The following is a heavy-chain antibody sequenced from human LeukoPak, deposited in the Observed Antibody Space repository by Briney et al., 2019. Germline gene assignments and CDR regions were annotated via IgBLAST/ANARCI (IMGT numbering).Heavy chain of an antibody. CDR3: ARVELYYDSSGPSDY. V-gene: IGHV3-48*04. J-gene: IGHJ4*02. Sequence: GGSLRLSCAASGFTFSSYWMSWVRQAPGKGLEWVSYISSSGSTIYYADSVKGRFTISRDNAKNSLYLQMNSLRAEDTAVYYCARVELYYDSSGPSDYWGQGTLVTVSS. D-gene: IGHD3-22*01. CDR2: ISSSGSTI. CDR1: GFTFSSYW.